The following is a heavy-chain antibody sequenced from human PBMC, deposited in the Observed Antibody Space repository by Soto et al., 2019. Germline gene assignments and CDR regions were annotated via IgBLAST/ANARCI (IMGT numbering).Heavy chain of an antibody. CDR3: ARDLHYYGRSIFDY. J-gene: IGHJ4*02. CDR2: ISSSSSTI. CDR1: GFTFSSYS. D-gene: IGHD3-10*01. Sequence: PGGSLRLSCAASGFTFSSYSMNWVRQAPGKGLEWVSYISSSSSTIYYADSVKGRFTISRDNAKNSLYLQMNSLRDEDTAVYYCARDLHYYGRSIFDYWGQGTLVTVSS. V-gene: IGHV3-48*02.